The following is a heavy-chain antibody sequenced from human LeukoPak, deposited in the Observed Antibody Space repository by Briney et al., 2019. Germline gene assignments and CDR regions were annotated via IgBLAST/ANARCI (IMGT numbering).Heavy chain of an antibody. J-gene: IGHJ4*02. CDR2: ISGGGVTT. D-gene: IGHD7-27*01. CDR3: AIPPKGNWGLIFDY. CDR1: GFTFTDYW. Sequence: HSGGSLRLSCAASGFTFTDYWMTWARQAPGKGLEWVSGISGGGVTTYYADSVKGRFTISRDNSKNTLYLQMNSLRAEDTAVYYCAIPPKGNWGLIFDYWGQGTLVTVSS. V-gene: IGHV3-23*01.